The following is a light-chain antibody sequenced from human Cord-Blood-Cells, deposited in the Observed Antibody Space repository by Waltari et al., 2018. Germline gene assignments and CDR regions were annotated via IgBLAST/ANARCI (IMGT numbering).Light chain of an antibody. CDR3: AAWEDSLNGPV. CDR1: TAKTGNNA. CDR2: YDG. Sequence: QSALTPPPSVSEAPRQRVTISCSGSTAKTGNNALNWYQQLPGKAPKLLSDYDGLLPSGVSERFSGSKAGTSASLAISGLQSEDESDYYCAAWEDSLNGPVFGGGTKLTVL. J-gene: IGLJ3*02. V-gene: IGLV1-36*01.